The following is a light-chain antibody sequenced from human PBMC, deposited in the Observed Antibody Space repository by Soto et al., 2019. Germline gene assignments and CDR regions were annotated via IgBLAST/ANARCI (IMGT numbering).Light chain of an antibody. J-gene: IGKJ2*01. Sequence: QLTQSPSSLSASIGDRVTITCRASQDITNYLAWYQQQPGKAPKLLVYSASTFHSGVPTRCSGSGSGTEFILTIGRLQPEDFATYYCHHLAGTFGQGTKLEMK. CDR1: QDITNY. CDR2: SAS. CDR3: HHLAGT. V-gene: IGKV1-9*01.